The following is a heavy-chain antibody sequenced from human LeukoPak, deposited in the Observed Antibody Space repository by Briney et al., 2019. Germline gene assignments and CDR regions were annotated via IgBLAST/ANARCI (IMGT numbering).Heavy chain of an antibody. Sequence: PGGSLRLSCAASGFTFSSYAMSWVRQAPGKGLEWVSAISGSGGSTYYADSVKGRFTISRDNSKNTLYLQMNSLRAEDTAVYYFAKEQYLSPYYYYYGMDVWGQGTTVTVSS. CDR3: AKEQYLSPYYYYYGMDV. D-gene: IGHD2-2*01. CDR2: ISGSGGST. V-gene: IGHV3-23*01. J-gene: IGHJ6*02. CDR1: GFTFSSYA.